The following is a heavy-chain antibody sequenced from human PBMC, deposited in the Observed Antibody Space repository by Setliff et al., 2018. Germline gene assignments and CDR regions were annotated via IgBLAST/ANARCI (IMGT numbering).Heavy chain of an antibody. V-gene: IGHV4-39*07. J-gene: IGHJ5*02. CDR1: GGSISSSSYY. CDR3: ARIHLLLWFGELLSGWFDP. CDR2: IYYSGST. D-gene: IGHD3-10*01. Sequence: PSETLSLTCTVSGGSISSSSYYWGWIRQPPGKGLEWIGSIYYSGSTYYNPSLKSRVTISVDTSKNQFSLKLGSVTAADTAVYYCARIHLLLWFGELLSGWFDPWGQGTLVTVSS.